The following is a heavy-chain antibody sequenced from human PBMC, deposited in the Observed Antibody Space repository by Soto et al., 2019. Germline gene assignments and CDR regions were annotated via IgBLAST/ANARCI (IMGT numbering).Heavy chain of an antibody. CDR3: ARTGDGHHDFLDY. D-gene: IGHD1-1*01. CDR2: LNQDGSDY. Sequence: EVHLEESGGGLVQPGGSLRLSCAASGFTFSSYWMNWVRQAPGKGLEWVANLNQDGSDYNHVASVKGRFTISRDNAKNSLFLQMNALRVEDTAVYYCARTGDGHHDFLDYWGQGILVSVSS. J-gene: IGHJ4*02. CDR1: GFTFSSYW. V-gene: IGHV3-7*01.